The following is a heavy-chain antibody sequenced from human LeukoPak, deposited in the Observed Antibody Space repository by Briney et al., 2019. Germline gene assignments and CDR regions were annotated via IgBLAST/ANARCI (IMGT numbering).Heavy chain of an antibody. Sequence: PGGSLRLSCAASGFTFSSYGMHWVRQAPGKGLEWVAFIRYDGSNKKYVDSLKGRFTISRDNSKNTLYLQMNSLRAEDTAVYYCVKRSGAAANYYYYMDVWGKGTTVTISS. D-gene: IGHD6-13*01. CDR1: GFTFSSYG. V-gene: IGHV3-30*02. CDR2: IRYDGSNK. J-gene: IGHJ6*03. CDR3: VKRSGAAANYYYYMDV.